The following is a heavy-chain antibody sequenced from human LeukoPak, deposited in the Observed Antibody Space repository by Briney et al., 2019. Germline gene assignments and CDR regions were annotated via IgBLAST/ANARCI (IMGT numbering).Heavy chain of an antibody. V-gene: IGHV3-7*01. CDR1: GFTFSSHW. J-gene: IGHJ4*02. CDR3: ARDTYGFFDL. Sequence: GGSLRLSCAASGFTFSSHWVTWVRQAPGKGLEWVANINQYVSEKYHVDSVEGRFTISRDNAKNSLYLQMNSLRVEDTAVYYCARDTYGFFDLWGQGILVTVSS. D-gene: IGHD3-10*01. CDR2: INQYVSEK.